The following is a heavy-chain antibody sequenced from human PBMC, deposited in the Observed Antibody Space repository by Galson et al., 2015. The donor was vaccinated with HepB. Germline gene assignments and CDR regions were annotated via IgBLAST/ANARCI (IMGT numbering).Heavy chain of an antibody. CDR1: GGTFSSYA. J-gene: IGHJ6*03. Sequence: CKASGGTFSSYAISWVRQAPGQGLEWMGGIIPIFGTANYAQKFQGRVTITADESTSTAYMELSSLRSEDTAVYYCARQRDGDYRYYYYYYYMDVWGKGTTVTVSS. D-gene: IGHD4-17*01. V-gene: IGHV1-69*01. CDR3: ARQRDGDYRYYYYYYYMDV. CDR2: IIPIFGTA.